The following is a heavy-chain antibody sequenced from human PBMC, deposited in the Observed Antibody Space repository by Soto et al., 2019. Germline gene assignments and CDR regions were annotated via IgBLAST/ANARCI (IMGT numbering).Heavy chain of an antibody. Sequence: GGSLRLSCAASGFTCSPDGMHWVRQAPGKGLEWVAVIWFDGTKKYYADSVNGRFTISRDNSKNTLYLQMNSLRAEDTAVYYCASQIFWSGSTAHGMDVWGQGTAVTVSS. V-gene: IGHV3-33*01. CDR2: IWFDGTKK. CDR3: ASQIFWSGSTAHGMDV. D-gene: IGHD3-3*01. J-gene: IGHJ6*02. CDR1: GFTCSPDG.